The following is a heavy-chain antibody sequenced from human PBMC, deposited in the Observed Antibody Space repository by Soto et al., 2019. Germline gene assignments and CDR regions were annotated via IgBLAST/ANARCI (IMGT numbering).Heavy chain of an antibody. CDR1: GFTFTSSA. J-gene: IGHJ3*01. D-gene: IGHD2-2*01. Sequence: SVKVSCKASGFTFTSSAMQWVRQARGQRLEWIGWIVVGSGNTNYAQKYQERVTITKDMSTSTAYMELSSLRSEDTAVYYCAADQGIVVVPAAVWGQGTMVTVSS. V-gene: IGHV1-58*02. CDR2: IVVGSGNT. CDR3: AADQGIVVVPAAV.